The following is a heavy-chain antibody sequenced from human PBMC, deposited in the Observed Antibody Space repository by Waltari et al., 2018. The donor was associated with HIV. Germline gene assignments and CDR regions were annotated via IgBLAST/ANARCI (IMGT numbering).Heavy chain of an antibody. V-gene: IGHV3-7*01. D-gene: IGHD2-8*01. CDR3: AGRSPARRLNWFDP. Sequence: EVQLVESGGGLVQPGGSLRLSCAASGFTFSSYWMSWVRQAPGKGLEWVANIKQDGSEKHYVDSMKGRFTISRDNAKNSLYLQINSLRAEDTAVYYCAGRSPARRLNWFDPWGQGTLVIVSS. CDR1: GFTFSSYW. J-gene: IGHJ5*02. CDR2: IKQDGSEK.